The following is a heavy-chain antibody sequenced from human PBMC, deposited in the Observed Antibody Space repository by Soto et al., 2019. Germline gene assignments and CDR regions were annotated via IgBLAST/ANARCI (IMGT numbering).Heavy chain of an antibody. CDR3: AKVGCSSTSCYALDY. Sequence: EVQLVESGGGLVQPGRSLRLSCAASGFTFDDYAMHWVRQAPGKGLEWVSGISWNSGSIGYADSVKGRFTISRDNAKNSLYLQMNSLRAEDTALYYCAKVGCSSTSCYALDYWGQGTLVTVS. CDR1: GFTFDDYA. CDR2: ISWNSGSI. V-gene: IGHV3-9*01. J-gene: IGHJ4*02. D-gene: IGHD2-2*01.